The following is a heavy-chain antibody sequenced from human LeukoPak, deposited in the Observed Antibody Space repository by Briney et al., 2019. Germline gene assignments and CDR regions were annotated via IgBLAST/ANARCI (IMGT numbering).Heavy chain of an antibody. V-gene: IGHV3-48*04. CDR3: ARGGQD. D-gene: IGHD2-15*01. CDR2: ISDTSSTI. CDR1: GFTFSTYS. Sequence: GGSLRLSCAASGFTFSTYSMNWVRQAPGKGLEWVSYISDTSSTIFYADSVKGRFTISRDNAKNSLYLQMNGLRAEDTALYYCARGGQDWGHGTMVTVSS. J-gene: IGHJ3*01.